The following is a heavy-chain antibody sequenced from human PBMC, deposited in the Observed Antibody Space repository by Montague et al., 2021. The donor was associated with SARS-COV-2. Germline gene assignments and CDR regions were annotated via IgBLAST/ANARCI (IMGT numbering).Heavy chain of an antibody. CDR2: INQDGSQN. V-gene: IGHV3-7*01. Sequence: SLRLSCAASGFTFTNYWMSWVRQAPGKGLECVANINQDGSQNYYVDSVKGRFTISRDNAKKSLYLQMNSLRAEDTALYYCAKSRWGSGGYYNEADYWGQGILVTVSP. CDR3: AKSRWGSGGYYNEADY. J-gene: IGHJ4*02. D-gene: IGHD3-10*01. CDR1: GFTFTNYW.